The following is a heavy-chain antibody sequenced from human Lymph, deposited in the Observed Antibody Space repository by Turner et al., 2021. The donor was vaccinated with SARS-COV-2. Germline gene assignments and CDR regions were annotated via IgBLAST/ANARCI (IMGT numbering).Heavy chain of an antibody. D-gene: IGHD2-2*01. V-gene: IGHV1-8*01. CDR2: MNPDSGGT. J-gene: IGHJ6*02. Sequence: QVQVVQSGAEVQKPGASVKVYCKGSGYTCTSYDTNWVRQANEQGLEWMEWMNPDSGGTAYEQKFAGRVTMTGEDSRSTAYMQLSSLRSEDTAVYYCAGVHEHCTSTGCDWDYYFGMDVWGQGTTVTVSS. CDR3: AGVHEHCTSTGCDWDYYFGMDV. CDR1: GYTCTSYD.